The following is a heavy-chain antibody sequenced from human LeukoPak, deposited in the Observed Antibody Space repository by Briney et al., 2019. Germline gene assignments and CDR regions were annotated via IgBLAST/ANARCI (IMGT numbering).Heavy chain of an antibody. Sequence: GGSLRLSCAASGFTFSSYWMSWVRQAPGKGLEWVANIKQDGSEKYYVDSVKGRFTISRDNAKNSLYLQMNSLRAEDTAVYYCARDKNAVTTSTAFDCWGQGTLVTVSS. D-gene: IGHD4-17*01. V-gene: IGHV3-7*01. J-gene: IGHJ4*02. CDR3: ARDKNAVTTSTAFDC. CDR2: IKQDGSEK. CDR1: GFTFSSYW.